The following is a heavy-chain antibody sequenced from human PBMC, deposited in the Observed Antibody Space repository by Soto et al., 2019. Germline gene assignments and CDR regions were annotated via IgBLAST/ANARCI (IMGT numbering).Heavy chain of an antibody. CDR1: GITFGSRA. CDR3: ARGAKGSYPGSIFFDY. V-gene: IGHV3-23*01. Sequence: GGSLRLSCVASGITFGSRAMSWVRQAPGKGLEWVSTITDTAGDAKYDDSAPGRFTICIDSSETTQSLQRPRQSADAAAANFCARGAKGSYPGSIFFDYWGRGTLVTVSS. D-gene: IGHD2-21*01. CDR2: ITDTAGDA. J-gene: IGHJ4*02.